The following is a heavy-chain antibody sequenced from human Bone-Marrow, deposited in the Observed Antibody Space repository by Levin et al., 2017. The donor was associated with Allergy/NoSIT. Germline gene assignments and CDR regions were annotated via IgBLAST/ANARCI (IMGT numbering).Heavy chain of an antibody. V-gene: IGHV3-30*04. D-gene: IGHD3-22*01. J-gene: IGHJ2*01. CDR1: GFTFSSYA. CDR3: ARDRTYYYDSSGYYLSWYFDL. CDR2: ISYDGSNK. Sequence: LSLTCAASGFTFSSYAMHWVRQAPGKGLEWVAVISYDGSNKYYADSVKGRFTISRDNSKNTLYLQMNSLRAEDTAVYYCARDRTYYYDSSGYYLSWYFDLWGRGTLVTVSS.